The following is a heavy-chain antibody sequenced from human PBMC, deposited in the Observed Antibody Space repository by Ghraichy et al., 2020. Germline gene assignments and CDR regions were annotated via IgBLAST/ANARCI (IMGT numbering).Heavy chain of an antibody. V-gene: IGHV1-69*04. CDR2: IIPILGIA. CDR3: ARHRGYCSGGSCYSEAWFDP. CDR1: GGTFSSYA. Sequence: SVKVSCKASGGTFSSYAISWVRQAPGQGLEWMGRIIPILGIANYAQKFQGRVTITADKSTSTAYMELSSLRSEDTAVYYCARHRGYCSGGSCYSEAWFDPWGQGTLVTVSS. D-gene: IGHD2-15*01. J-gene: IGHJ5*02.